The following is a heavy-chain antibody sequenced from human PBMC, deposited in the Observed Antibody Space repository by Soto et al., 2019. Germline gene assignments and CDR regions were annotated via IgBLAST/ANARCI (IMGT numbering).Heavy chain of an antibody. V-gene: IGHV3-23*01. J-gene: IGHJ4*02. D-gene: IGHD2-2*01. CDR1: GFTFSSYA. CDR2: ISGSGGST. CDR3: AKDRDIVVVPAATIFDY. Sequence: GGSLRLSCAASGFTFSSYAMSWVRQAPGKXLEWVSAISGSGGSTYYAASVEGRFTISRDNSKNTLYLQMNSLRAEDTAVYYCAKDRDIVVVPAATIFDYWGQGTLVTVSS.